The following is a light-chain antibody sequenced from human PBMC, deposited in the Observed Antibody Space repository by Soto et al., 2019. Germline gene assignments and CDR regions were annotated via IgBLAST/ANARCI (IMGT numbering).Light chain of an antibody. CDR2: EVS. Sequence: QSVLTQPASVSGSPGQSITISCTGTSSDVGGYNHVSWYQQHPGKAPKLMIYEVSNRPSGVSFRFSGSKSGNTASLTISGLQAEDEADYYCSSYTSRTTYVFGTGTKLTVL. CDR1: SSDVGGYNH. J-gene: IGLJ1*01. V-gene: IGLV2-14*01. CDR3: SSYTSRTTYV.